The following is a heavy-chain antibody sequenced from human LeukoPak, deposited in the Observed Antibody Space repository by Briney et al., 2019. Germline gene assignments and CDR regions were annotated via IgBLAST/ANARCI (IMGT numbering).Heavy chain of an antibody. J-gene: IGHJ3*02. D-gene: IGHD1-26*01. V-gene: IGHV3-53*01. CDR2: IYSGGST. CDR3: ARGGSYLSAFDI. CDR1: GFTVSSNY. Sequence: PGGSLRLSCAASGFTVSSNYMSWVRQAPGKGLEWVSIIYSGGSTFYADSVKGRFTISKDNSKNTLYLQMNSLRAEDTAVYYCARGGSYLSAFDIWGQGTMVTVSS.